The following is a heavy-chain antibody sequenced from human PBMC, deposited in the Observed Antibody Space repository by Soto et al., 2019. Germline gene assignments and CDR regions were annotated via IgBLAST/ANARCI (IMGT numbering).Heavy chain of an antibody. V-gene: IGHV3-9*01. D-gene: IGHD5-12*01. CDR3: AKDKSFDGGYDGLDY. Sequence: EVQLVESGGGLVQPGRSLRLSCAASGFTFDDYAMHWVRQAPGKGLEWVSNISWNSGSIGYADSVKGRFTISRDNAKNSLYLQMNNLRAEDTALYYCAKDKSFDGGYDGLDYWGQGTLVTVSS. CDR1: GFTFDDYA. J-gene: IGHJ4*02. CDR2: ISWNSGSI.